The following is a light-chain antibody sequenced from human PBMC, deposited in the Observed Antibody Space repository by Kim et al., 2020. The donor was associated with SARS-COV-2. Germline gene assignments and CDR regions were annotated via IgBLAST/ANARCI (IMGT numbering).Light chain of an antibody. J-gene: IGKJ1*01. V-gene: IGKV1-27*01. CDR3: QKYNGAPWT. CDR1: QGNNND. CDR2: GAS. Sequence: ASVGNSVTITSRASQGNNNDVAWYQQKPGTVPDLLIYGASALQSGVPSRFSGRGSGTGFTLTISSLQPEDVAIYYCQKYNGAPWTFGQGTKVEIK.